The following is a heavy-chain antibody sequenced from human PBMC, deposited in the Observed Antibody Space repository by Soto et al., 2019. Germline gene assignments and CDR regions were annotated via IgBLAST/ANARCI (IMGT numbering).Heavy chain of an antibody. Sequence: SETLSLTCTVSGGSISSGDYYWNWIRQPPGKGLEWIGYIYYTGTTKYNPSLESRATLSVDTAKNRFSLNLTSLTAADTAVYYCARGDWFHPWGQGTPVTVSS. J-gene: IGHJ5*02. CDR3: ARGDWFHP. V-gene: IGHV4-30-4*01. CDR1: GGSISSGDYY. CDR2: IYYTGTT.